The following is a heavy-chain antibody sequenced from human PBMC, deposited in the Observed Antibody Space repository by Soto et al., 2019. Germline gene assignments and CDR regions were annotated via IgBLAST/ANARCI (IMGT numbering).Heavy chain of an antibody. CDR3: ERESTYYVSSDSYLDY. Sequence: SQTLALTCVSSGDIVSWYFAAWDWIVQWAGSGLAWLGRSYYGSRLYNASPASVKNRITVTPDTSNNQFSLHLNSVTPEDTAVYYCERESTYYVSSDSYLDYWGQGALVTVSS. D-gene: IGHD3-16*01. CDR2: SYYGSRLYN. J-gene: IGHJ4*02. CDR1: GDIVSWYFAA. V-gene: IGHV6-1*01.